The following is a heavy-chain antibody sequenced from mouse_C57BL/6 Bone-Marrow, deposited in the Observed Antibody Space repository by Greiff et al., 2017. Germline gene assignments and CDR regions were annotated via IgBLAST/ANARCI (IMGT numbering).Heavy chain of an antibody. CDR3: ARANYYSNRDY. J-gene: IGHJ2*01. V-gene: IGHV1-59*01. D-gene: IGHD2-5*01. CDR2: IDPSDSYT. Sequence: QVQLQQPGAELVRPGTSVKLSCKASGYTFTSYWMHWVKQRPGQGLEWIGVIDPSDSYTNYNQKFKGKATLTVDTSSSTAYMQLSSLTSEDSAVYYCARANYYSNRDYWGQGTTLTVSS. CDR1: GYTFTSYW.